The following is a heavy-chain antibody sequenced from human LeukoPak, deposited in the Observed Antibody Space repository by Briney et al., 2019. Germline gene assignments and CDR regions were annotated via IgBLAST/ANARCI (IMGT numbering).Heavy chain of an antibody. CDR3: ARDRRGAALNWFGP. CDR1: GYTFTSYG. V-gene: IGHV1-18*01. Sequence: GASVKVSCKASGYTFTSYGISWVRQAPGQGLEWMGWISAYNGNTNYAQKLQGRVTMTTDTSTSTAYMELRSLRSDDTAVYYCARDRRGAALNWFGPWGQGTLVTVSS. J-gene: IGHJ5*02. D-gene: IGHD1-14*01. CDR2: ISAYNGNT.